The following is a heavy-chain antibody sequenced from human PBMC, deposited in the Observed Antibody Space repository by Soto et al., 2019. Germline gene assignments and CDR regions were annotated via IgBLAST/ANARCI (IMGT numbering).Heavy chain of an antibody. J-gene: IGHJ6*02. D-gene: IGHD2-2*01. CDR3: VFGDCTSSSCSYYFYGLDV. V-gene: IGHV1-69*13. CDR1: GGNLRRYA. CDR2: ILPIFGSP. Sequence: GASVKVSCKASGGNLRRYAISWVRQAPGQGLEWMGGILPIFGSPSHAQKFRDRVTITADESTSTAYLELTSLTSEDTAIYYCVFGDCTSSSCSYYFYGLDVWGQGTTVTVSS.